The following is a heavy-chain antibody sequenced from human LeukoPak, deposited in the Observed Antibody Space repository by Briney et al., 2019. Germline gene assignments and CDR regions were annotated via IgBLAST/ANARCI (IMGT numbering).Heavy chain of an antibody. Sequence: GGSLRLSCAASGFTFSSYAMSWVRQAPGKGLEWVSAISGSGGSTYYADSVKGRFTISRDNSKNTLYLQMNSLRSEDTAVYYCARAYSSGLIDYWGQGTLVTVSS. D-gene: IGHD6-19*01. CDR2: ISGSGGST. J-gene: IGHJ4*02. CDR1: GFTFSSYA. CDR3: ARAYSSGLIDY. V-gene: IGHV3-23*01.